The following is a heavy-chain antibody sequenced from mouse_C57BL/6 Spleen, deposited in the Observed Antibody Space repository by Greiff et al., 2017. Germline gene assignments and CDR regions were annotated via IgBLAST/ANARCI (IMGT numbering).Heavy chain of an antibody. Sequence: QVQLQQSGAELVRPGASVTLSCKASGYTFTDYEMHWVKQTPVHGLEWIGAIDPETGGTAYNQKFKGKAILTADKSSSTAYMELRSLTSEDSAVYYCTKDYYGSSLAMDYWGQGTSVTVSS. CDR1: GYTFTDYE. CDR3: TKDYYGSSLAMDY. CDR2: IDPETGGT. J-gene: IGHJ4*01. V-gene: IGHV1-15*01. D-gene: IGHD1-1*01.